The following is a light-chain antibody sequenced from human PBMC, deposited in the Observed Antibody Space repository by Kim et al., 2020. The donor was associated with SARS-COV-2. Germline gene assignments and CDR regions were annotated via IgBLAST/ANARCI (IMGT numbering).Light chain of an antibody. Sequence: EIVLTQSPATLSLSPGERATLSCRASQSVSSYLAWYQQKPGQAPRLLIYDASNRATSIPARFSGSGSGTDFTLTISSLEPEDFAVYYCQQRRNWLTFGGGTKVDIK. J-gene: IGKJ4*01. V-gene: IGKV3-11*01. CDR3: QQRRNWLT. CDR1: QSVSSY. CDR2: DAS.